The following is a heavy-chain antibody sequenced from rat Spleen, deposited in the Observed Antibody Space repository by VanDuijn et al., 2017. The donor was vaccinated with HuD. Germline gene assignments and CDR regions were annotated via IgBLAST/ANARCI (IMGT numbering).Heavy chain of an antibody. Sequence: EVQLVESGGGLVQPGRSLKLSCAASGFTFSSFPMAWVRQAPKKGPEWVASISYEGSSTYYGDSVKGRFTISRDNAKSTLYLQMNSLRSEDTATYYCARREYVMDAWGQGASVTVSS. CDR2: ISYEGSST. CDR1: GFTFSSFP. J-gene: IGHJ4*01. CDR3: ARREYVMDA. D-gene: IGHD5-1*01. V-gene: IGHV5-22*01.